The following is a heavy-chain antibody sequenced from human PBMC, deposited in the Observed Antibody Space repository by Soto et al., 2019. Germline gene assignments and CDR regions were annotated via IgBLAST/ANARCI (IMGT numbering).Heavy chain of an antibody. CDR2: IIPIFGTA. V-gene: IGHV1-69*01. Sequence: QVQLVQSGAEVKKPGSSVKVSCKASGGTFSSYAISWVRQAPGQGLEWMGGIIPIFGTANYAQKFQGRVTITADESTSTAYMELSSLRSEDTAVYYCARGSLVSGHRKYYYYGMDVWGQGTTVTVSS. CDR3: ARGSLVSGHRKYYYYGMDV. CDR1: GGTFSSYA. J-gene: IGHJ6*02. D-gene: IGHD6-19*01.